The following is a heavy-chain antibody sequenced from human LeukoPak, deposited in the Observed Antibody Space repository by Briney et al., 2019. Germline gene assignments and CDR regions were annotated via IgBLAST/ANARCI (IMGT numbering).Heavy chain of an antibody. CDR2: INHSGST. CDR1: GGSFSGYY. D-gene: IGHD6-6*01. Sequence: PSETLSLTCAVYGGSFSGYYWSWIRQPPGKGLEWIGEINHSGSTNYNPSLKSRVTISVDTSKNQFSLKLSSVTAADTAVYYCARSRPFDYWGQGTLVTVFS. V-gene: IGHV4-34*01. CDR3: ARSRPFDY. J-gene: IGHJ4*02.